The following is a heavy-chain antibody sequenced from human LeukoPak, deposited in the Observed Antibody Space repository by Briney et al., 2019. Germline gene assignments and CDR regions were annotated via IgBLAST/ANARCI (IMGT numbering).Heavy chain of an antibody. V-gene: IGHV1-2*02. Sequence: ASVKVSCKASGYTFTGYYMHWVRQAPGQGREWMGWINPNSGGTNYAQKFQGRVTMTRHTSISTAYMELSRLRSDDTAVYYCARRSSSSWHFDYWGQGTLVTVSS. CDR3: ARRSSSSWHFDY. CDR2: INPNSGGT. D-gene: IGHD6-13*01. J-gene: IGHJ4*02. CDR1: GYTFTGYY.